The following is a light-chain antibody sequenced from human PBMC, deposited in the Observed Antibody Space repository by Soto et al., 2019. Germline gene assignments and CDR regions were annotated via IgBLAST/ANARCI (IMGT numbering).Light chain of an antibody. CDR1: SSNIGSNY. V-gene: IGLV1-47*01. J-gene: IGLJ2*01. CDR3: AAWDDTLKGLV. CDR2: RAS. Sequence: QSVLTQPPSASGTPGQRVTISCSGSSSNIGSNYVYWYQQVPGTAPRLLMYRASQRPSGVPDRFSGSKSGTSASLAISGLRSEDEADYYCAAWDDTLKGLVFGGWTKLTVL.